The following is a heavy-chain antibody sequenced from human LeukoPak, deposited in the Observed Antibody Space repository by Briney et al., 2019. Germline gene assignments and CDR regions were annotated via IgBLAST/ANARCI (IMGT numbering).Heavy chain of an antibody. Sequence: GGSLRLSCAASGFTFSSYSMNWVRQAPGKGLEWVSSISSSSSYIYYADSVKGRFTISRDNAKNSLYLQMNSQRAEDTAVYYCARAPEPVEMATILGYYYYYYMDVWGKGTTVTVSS. CDR3: ARAPEPVEMATILGYYYYYYMDV. CDR1: GFTFSSYS. V-gene: IGHV3-21*01. J-gene: IGHJ6*03. D-gene: IGHD5-24*01. CDR2: ISSSSSYI.